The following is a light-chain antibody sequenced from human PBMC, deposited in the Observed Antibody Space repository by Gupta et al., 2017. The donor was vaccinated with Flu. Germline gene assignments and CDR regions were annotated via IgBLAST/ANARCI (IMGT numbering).Light chain of an antibody. CDR1: SSDVGGYNY. V-gene: IGLV2-14*01. CDR2: DVS. Sequence: QSALTQPASVSGPPGQSITISCTETSSDVGGYNYVSWYQQRPGKAHKLMIYDVSNRPSGVSNRFSGSKSGNTASLTISGLQAEDEADYYCSSYTSGSALVVVFGGGTKLTVL. CDR3: SSYTSGSALVVV. J-gene: IGLJ2*01.